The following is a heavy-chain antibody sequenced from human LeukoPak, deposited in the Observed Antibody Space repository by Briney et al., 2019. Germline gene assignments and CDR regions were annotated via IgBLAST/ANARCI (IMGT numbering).Heavy chain of an antibody. CDR1: GFFFDGYG. J-gene: IGHJ4*02. D-gene: IGHD4-23*01. CDR3: AKDVRCNYGNGPIDY. CDR2: ISWNSGNI. V-gene: IGHV3-9*01. Sequence: GRSLRLSCAASGFFFDGYGMHWVRQDPGKGLEWVSGISWNSGNIGYGDSVKGRFTISRDNAKNSLYLQMDSLRAEVTALYYCAKDVRCNYGNGPIDYWGQGTLVTVSS.